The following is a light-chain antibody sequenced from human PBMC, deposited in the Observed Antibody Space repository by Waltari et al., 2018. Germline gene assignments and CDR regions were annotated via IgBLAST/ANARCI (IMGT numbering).Light chain of an antibody. CDR1: QSISSY. Sequence: DIQMTQSPSSLSASVGDRVTITCRASQSISSYLNWHQQKPGKAPKLLIYGASSLQSGVPSRFRGSGSGTDFTLTISSLQPEDFATYYCQETYSTLYTFGQGTKLEIK. CDR3: QETYSTLYT. J-gene: IGKJ2*01. V-gene: IGKV1-39*01. CDR2: GAS.